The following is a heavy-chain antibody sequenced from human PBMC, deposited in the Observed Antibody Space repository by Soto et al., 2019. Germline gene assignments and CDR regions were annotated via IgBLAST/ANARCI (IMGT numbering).Heavy chain of an antibody. D-gene: IGHD2-2*01. J-gene: IGHJ5*02. CDR2: IIPILGTA. CDR3: ASLGYCISTSCFPTNWFDP. Sequence: SVKVSCKASGGTFSSYAISWVRQAPGQGLEWMGGIIPILGTANYAQKFQGRVTITADESTSTAYMELSSLGSEDTAVYYCASLGYCISTSCFPTNWFDPWGQGTLVTVSS. V-gene: IGHV1-69*13. CDR1: GGTFSSYA.